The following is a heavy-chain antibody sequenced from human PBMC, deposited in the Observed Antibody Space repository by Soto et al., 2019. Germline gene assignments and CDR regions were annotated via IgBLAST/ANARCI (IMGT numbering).Heavy chain of an antibody. CDR3: ARAPRELLAEGPLFLYYYYGFDV. V-gene: IGHV4-34*12. D-gene: IGHD1-7*01. J-gene: IGHJ6*02. CDR2: VFHAGNT. Sequence: QVHLQQWGAGLLKPSGTLSLTCTVSGGSFTEAYWTWVRQSPGRGLEWIGEVFHAGNTNYNPSLQSRVTLSLDTAKNQFSLRLTSVTAADSAVYYCARAPRELLAEGPLFLYYYYGFDVWGQGTTVIVSS. CDR1: GGSFTEAY.